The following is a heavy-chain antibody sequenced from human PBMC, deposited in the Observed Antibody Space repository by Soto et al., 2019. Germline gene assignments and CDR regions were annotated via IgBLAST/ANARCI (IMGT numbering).Heavy chain of an antibody. D-gene: IGHD4-17*01. CDR3: TKDRDDYGDYDYYYYGLDA. Sequence: GGSLRLSCAASGFTFDHYAMTWVRQAPGKGLEWVSSISASGRGIYYADSVKGRFTISRDPSKNTLSLQMNSLRVEDTAVYFCTKDRDDYGDYDYYYYGLDAWGQGTMVTVS. J-gene: IGHJ6*02. CDR1: GFTFDHYA. CDR2: ISASGRGI. V-gene: IGHV3-23*01.